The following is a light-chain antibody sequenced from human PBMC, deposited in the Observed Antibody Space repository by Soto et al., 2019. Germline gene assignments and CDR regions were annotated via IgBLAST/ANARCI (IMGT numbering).Light chain of an antibody. V-gene: IGKV3-20*01. Sequence: EIVLTQSPGTLSLSPGERATLSCRASQSVSSSYLAWYQQKPGQAPRLLIYGASSRATDIPDRFSGSGSGTDFTLNISRLEPEDFAVYYCQQYGSSGYTFGQGTKLEIK. CDR1: QSVSSSY. CDR3: QQYGSSGYT. CDR2: GAS. J-gene: IGKJ2*01.